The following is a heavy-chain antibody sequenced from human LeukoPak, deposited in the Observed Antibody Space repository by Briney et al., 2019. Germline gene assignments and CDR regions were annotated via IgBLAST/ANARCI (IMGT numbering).Heavy chain of an antibody. J-gene: IGHJ5*02. CDR3: ARAPEAVAGGPYNWFDP. CDR2: ISAYNGNT. V-gene: IGHV1-18*01. Sequence: AASVKVSCKASGYTFTSYGISWVRQAPGQGLEWMGWISAYNGNTNYAQKLQGRVTMTTDTSTSTAYMELRSLRSDDTAVYYCARAPEAVAGGPYNWFDPWGQGTLVTVSS. CDR1: GYTFTSYG. D-gene: IGHD6-19*01.